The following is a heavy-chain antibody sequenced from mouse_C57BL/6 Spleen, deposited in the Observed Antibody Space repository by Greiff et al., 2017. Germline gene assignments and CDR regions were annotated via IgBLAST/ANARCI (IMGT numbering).Heavy chain of an antibody. CDR3: ARSGDRYFGV. J-gene: IGHJ1*03. V-gene: IGHV1-50*01. CDR2: IDPSDSYT. CDR1: GYTFTSYW. D-gene: IGHD4-1*01. Sequence: VQLQQPGAELVKPGASVKLSCKASGYTFTSYWMQWVKQRPGQGLEWIGEIDPSDSYTNYNQKFKGKATLTVDTSSSTAYMQLSSLTSEDSAVYYCARSGDRYFGVWGTGTTVTVSS.